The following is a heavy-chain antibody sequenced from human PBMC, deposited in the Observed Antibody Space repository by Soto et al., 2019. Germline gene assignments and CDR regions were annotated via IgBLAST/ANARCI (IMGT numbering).Heavy chain of an antibody. D-gene: IGHD5-12*01. V-gene: IGHV3-74*01. J-gene: IGHJ4*02. CDR2: INSAGSTT. CDR3: ARGADGSGNFDY. Sequence: EVQLVESGGGVVQPGESLRLSCAASGFTFSGYWMHWVRQAPGKGLVWVARINSAGSTTNCAGSVKGRFTISRDNAKNTLYLQMSTLTAEDTAVYYCARGADGSGNFDYWGQGILVTVSS. CDR1: GFTFSGYW.